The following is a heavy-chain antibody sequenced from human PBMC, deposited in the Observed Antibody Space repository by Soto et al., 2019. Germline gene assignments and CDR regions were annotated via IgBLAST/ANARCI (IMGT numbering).Heavy chain of an antibody. J-gene: IGHJ1*01. CDR1: GFTFSSYS. CDR3: ARGGFDYDILTGYYRSEYFPH. CDR2: ISSSSSYI. V-gene: IGHV3-21*01. Sequence: EVQLVESGGGLVKPGGSLRLSCAASGFTFSSYSMNWVRQAPGKGLEWVSSISSSSSYIYYADSVKGRFTISRDNAKNSLYLQMNSLRAEDTAVYYCARGGFDYDILTGYYRSEYFPHWGQGTLVTVSS. D-gene: IGHD3-9*01.